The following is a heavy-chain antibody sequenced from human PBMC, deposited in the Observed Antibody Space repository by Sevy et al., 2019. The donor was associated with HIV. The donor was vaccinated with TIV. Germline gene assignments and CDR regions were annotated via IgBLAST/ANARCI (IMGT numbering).Heavy chain of an antibody. CDR1: GYSISSGYY. J-gene: IGHJ4*02. CDR3: ASSTTVVTPVVGTQFDY. CDR2: IYHSGST. D-gene: IGHD4-17*01. Sequence: SETLSLTCTVSGYSISSGYYWGWIRQPPGKGLEWIGSIYHSGSTYYNPSLKSRVTISVDTSKNQFSLKLSSVTAADTAVYYCASSTTVVTPVVGTQFDYWGQRTLVTDSS. V-gene: IGHV4-38-2*02.